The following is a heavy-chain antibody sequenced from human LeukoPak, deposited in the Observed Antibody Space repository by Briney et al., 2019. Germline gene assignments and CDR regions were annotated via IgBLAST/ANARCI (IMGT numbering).Heavy chain of an antibody. CDR2: INHSGSP. CDR3: ARGGYCGGDCYSYIDY. V-gene: IGHV4-34*01. J-gene: IGHJ4*02. Sequence: KPSETLSLTCAVYGGSFSGYYWSWIRQPPGKGLEWIGEINHSGSPNYNPSLKSRVTISVDTSKNQFSLKLSSVTAADTAVYYCARGGYCGGDCYSYIDYWGQGTLVTVSS. D-gene: IGHD2-21*02. CDR1: GGSFSGYY.